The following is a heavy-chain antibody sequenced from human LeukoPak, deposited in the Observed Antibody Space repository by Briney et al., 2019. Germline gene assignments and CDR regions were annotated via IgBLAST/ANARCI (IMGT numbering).Heavy chain of an antibody. CDR1: GGSITNNDYY. CDR2: IFYSGST. Sequence: SETLSLTCTVSGGSITNNDYYWAWIRQSPGKGLEWIACIFYSGSTYYNPSLKSRVTISVDTSKNQFSLKLSSVTAADTAVYYCARDRGSSGWYGGVRWGQGTMVTVSS. J-gene: IGHJ3*01. CDR3: ARDRGSSGWYGGVR. V-gene: IGHV4-39*07. D-gene: IGHD6-19*01.